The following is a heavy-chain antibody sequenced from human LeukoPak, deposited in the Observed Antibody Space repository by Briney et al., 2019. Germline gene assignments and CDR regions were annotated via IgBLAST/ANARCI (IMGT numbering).Heavy chain of an antibody. CDR3: ARGGYSYGSHNYYYYYMDV. Sequence: SETLSLTCAVYGGSFSGYYWSWIRQPPGKGLEWIGEINHSGSTNYNPSLKSRVTISADTSKNQFSLKLSSVTAADTAVYYCARGGYSYGSHNYYYYYMDVWGKGTTVTVSS. CDR1: GGSFSGYY. CDR2: INHSGST. D-gene: IGHD5-18*01. J-gene: IGHJ6*03. V-gene: IGHV4-34*01.